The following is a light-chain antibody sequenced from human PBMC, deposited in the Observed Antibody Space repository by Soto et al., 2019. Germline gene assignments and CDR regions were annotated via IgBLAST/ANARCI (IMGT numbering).Light chain of an antibody. V-gene: IGLV2-23*01. CDR1: SSDVGSYNL. J-gene: IGLJ1*01. CDR2: EGT. CDR3: CSYASSRNYV. Sequence: QSALTQPASVSGSPGQSITISCTGTSSDVGSYNLVSWYQQHPGKAPKLMIYEGTKRPSGVSNRFSGSKSGNTASLTISRLQADDEGDYYCCSYASSRNYVFGTGTKLTVL.